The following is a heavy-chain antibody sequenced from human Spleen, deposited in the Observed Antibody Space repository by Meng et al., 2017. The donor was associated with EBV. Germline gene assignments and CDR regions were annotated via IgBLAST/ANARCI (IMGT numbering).Heavy chain of an antibody. CDR3: ATGISPAVPFDY. J-gene: IGHJ4*02. D-gene: IGHD6-13*01. CDR2: IHHSGST. V-gene: IGHV4-4*02. CDR1: GGSISTDSW. Sequence: QVRPQESGPGLVKPSGTLSLTCVVSGGSISTDSWWSWVRQPPGKGLEWIGEIHHSGSTNYNPSLKSRVTISVDKSKNQVSLKLNSVTAADTAVYYCATGISPAVPFDYWGQGTLVTVSS.